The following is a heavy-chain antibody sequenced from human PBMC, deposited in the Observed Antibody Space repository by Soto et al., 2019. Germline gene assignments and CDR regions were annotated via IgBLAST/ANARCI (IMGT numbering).Heavy chain of an antibody. V-gene: IGHV1-18*01. Sequence: GASVKVSCKASGYTFTSYGISWVRQAPGQGLEWMGWISAYNGNTNYAQKLQGRVTMTTDTSTSTAYMELRSLRSDDTAVYYCARARRHEASVYFDYWGQGTLLTVSS. D-gene: IGHD1-26*01. CDR2: ISAYNGNT. CDR3: ARARRHEASVYFDY. CDR1: GYTFTSYG. J-gene: IGHJ4*02.